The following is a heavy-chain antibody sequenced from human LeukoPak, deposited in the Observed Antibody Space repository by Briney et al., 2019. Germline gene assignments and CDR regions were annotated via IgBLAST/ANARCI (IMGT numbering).Heavy chain of an antibody. CDR3: ARGARELPLTELDY. Sequence: ASVKVSCKASGYTFTSYAMNWVRQAPGQGLEWMGWINTNTGNPTYAQGFTGRFVFSLDTSVSTAYLQISSLKAEDTAVYYCARGARELPLTELDYWGQGTLVAVSS. J-gene: IGHJ4*02. CDR2: INTNTGNP. D-gene: IGHD1-26*01. CDR1: GYTFTSYA. V-gene: IGHV7-4-1*02.